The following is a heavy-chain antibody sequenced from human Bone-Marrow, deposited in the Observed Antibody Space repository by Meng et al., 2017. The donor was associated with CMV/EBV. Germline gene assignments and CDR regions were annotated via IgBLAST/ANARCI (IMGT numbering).Heavy chain of an antibody. D-gene: IGHD2-2*01. CDR2: IYYSGST. Sequence: SETLSLTCTVSGGSISSYYWSWIRQPPGKGLEWIGYIYYSGSTNYNPSLKSRVTISVDTSKNQFSLKLSSVTAADTAVYYCARQYIVVVPAAIDYWGQGTLVTVSS. V-gene: IGHV4-59*01. J-gene: IGHJ4*02. CDR1: GGSISSYY. CDR3: ARQYIVVVPAAIDY.